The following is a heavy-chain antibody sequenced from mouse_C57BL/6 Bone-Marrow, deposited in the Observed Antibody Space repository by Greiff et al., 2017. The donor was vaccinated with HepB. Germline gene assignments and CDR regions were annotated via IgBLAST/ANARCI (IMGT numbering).Heavy chain of an antibody. V-gene: IGHV5-4*01. CDR1: GFTFSSYA. J-gene: IGHJ1*03. CDR3: AREGIYYYGSSHWYFDV. CDR2: ISDGGSYT. Sequence: EVHLVESGGGLVKPGGSLKLSCAASGFTFSSYAMSWVRQTPEKRLEWVATISDGGSYTYYPDNVKGRFTISRDNAKNNLYLQMSHLKSEDTAMYYCAREGIYYYGSSHWYFDVWGTGTTVTVSS. D-gene: IGHD1-1*01.